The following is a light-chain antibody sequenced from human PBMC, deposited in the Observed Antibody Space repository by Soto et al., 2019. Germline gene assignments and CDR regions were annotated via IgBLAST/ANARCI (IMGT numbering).Light chain of an antibody. CDR1: QSVSSS. V-gene: IGKV3D-15*01. J-gene: IGKJ3*01. CDR2: GVS. CDR3: QQYNNWPRT. Sequence: EIVMTQSPATLSVSPGERATLSCRASQSVSSSLAWFQQKPGQAPRLLLYGVSTRATGIPARFSGSGSGTAFTLTISSLQPEDFAIYYCQQYNNWPRTFGPGTKVDFK.